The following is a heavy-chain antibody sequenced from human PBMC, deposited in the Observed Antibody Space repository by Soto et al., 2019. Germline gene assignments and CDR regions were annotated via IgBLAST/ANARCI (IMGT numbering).Heavy chain of an antibody. J-gene: IGHJ5*02. CDR3: ARDVSTNVPAATRWLDP. D-gene: IGHD2-2*01. CDR1: GGSVTSGNYY. V-gene: IGHV4-31*03. CDR2: IFNSGNA. Sequence: TLSLTCSVSGGSVTSGNYYWTWIRQRPGKGLEWIGHIFNSGNAYYNPSLKRRASISADTSKNQFSLRLTSVTAADAAVYFCARDVSTNVPAATRWLDPWGQGTMVTL.